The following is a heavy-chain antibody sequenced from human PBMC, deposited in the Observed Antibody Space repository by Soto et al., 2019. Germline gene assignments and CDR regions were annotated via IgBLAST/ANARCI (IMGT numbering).Heavy chain of an antibody. J-gene: IGHJ4*02. V-gene: IGHV4-59*12. CDR3: ARGRRGITGTTMMDY. CDR1: GASISSYY. D-gene: IGHD1-7*01. Sequence: SETLSLTCTVSGASISSYYWGWIRQPPGKGLEWIGYIYHSGSTYYNPSLKSRVTISVDRSKNQFSLKLSSVTAADTAVYYCARGRRGITGTTMMDYWGQGTLVTVSS. CDR2: IYHSGST.